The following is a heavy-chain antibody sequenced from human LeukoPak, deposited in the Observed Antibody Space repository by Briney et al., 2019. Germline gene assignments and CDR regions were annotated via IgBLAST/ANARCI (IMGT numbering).Heavy chain of an antibody. CDR3: ASGFHLDV. D-gene: IGHD3-10*01. CDR1: GGSISSHY. V-gene: IGHV4-59*11. Sequence: PSQTLSLTCAVSGGSISSHYWSWIRQPPGKGLEWIGYIYYSGSTNYNPSLKSRVTISVDTSKNQFSLKLSSVTAADTAVYYCASGFHLDVWGKGTTVTVSS. CDR2: IYYSGST. J-gene: IGHJ6*04.